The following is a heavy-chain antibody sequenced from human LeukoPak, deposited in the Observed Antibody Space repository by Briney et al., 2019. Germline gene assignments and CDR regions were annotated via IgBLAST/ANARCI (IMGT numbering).Heavy chain of an antibody. Sequence: GGSLRLSCAASGFTVSSNYMSWVRQAPGKGLEWVSVIYSGGSTYYADSVKGRFTISRHNSKNTLYLQMNSLRAEDTAVYYCGRAPDTAMAPYFDYWGQGTLVTVSS. D-gene: IGHD5-18*01. V-gene: IGHV3-53*04. CDR2: IYSGGST. CDR3: GRAPDTAMAPYFDY. J-gene: IGHJ4*02. CDR1: GFTVSSNY.